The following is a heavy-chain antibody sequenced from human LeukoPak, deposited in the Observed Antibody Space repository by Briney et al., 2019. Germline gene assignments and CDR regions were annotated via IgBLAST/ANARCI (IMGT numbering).Heavy chain of an antibody. CDR1: GYTFTGYY. CDR2: INPNSGGT. D-gene: IGHD3-22*01. CDR3: AREGPYNYDSSTYYPTLYYYYYMDV. J-gene: IGHJ6*03. Sequence: ASVKVSCKASGYTFTGYYMHWVRQAPGQGLEWMGWINPNSGGTNYAQKFQGGVTMTRDTSITTAYMELSSLRSDDTAVYYCAREGPYNYDSSTYYPTLYYYYYMDVWGKGTTVAISS. V-gene: IGHV1-2*02.